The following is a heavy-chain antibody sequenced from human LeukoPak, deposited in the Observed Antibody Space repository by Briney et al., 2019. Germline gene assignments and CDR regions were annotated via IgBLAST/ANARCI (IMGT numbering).Heavy chain of an antibody. Sequence: GGALRLSCAAPGFTFSSYSMNWVRQAPGKGLGWVSGINWNGGSTGYADSVKGRFTISRDNAKNSLYLQMNSLRAEDTALYHCARVGASDILTGYTFLGAFDIWGQGTMVTVSS. CDR1: GFTFSSYS. J-gene: IGHJ3*02. V-gene: IGHV3-20*01. CDR3: ARVGASDILTGYTFLGAFDI. CDR2: INWNGGST. D-gene: IGHD3-9*01.